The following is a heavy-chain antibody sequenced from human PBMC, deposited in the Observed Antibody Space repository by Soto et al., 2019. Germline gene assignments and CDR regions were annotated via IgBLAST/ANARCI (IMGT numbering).Heavy chain of an antibody. D-gene: IGHD6-6*01. CDR3: ARHRARNWFDP. CDR2: IYYSGST. V-gene: IGHV4-39*01. Sequence: SETLSLACIVSGGSISSSSDDWGWILQPPGRGLEWIGSIYYSGSTYYNPSLKSRVTITVHTSKNQFSLKLSSVTAADTAGFYCARHRARNWFDPWGQGTLVTVSS. CDR1: GGSISSSSDD. J-gene: IGHJ5*02.